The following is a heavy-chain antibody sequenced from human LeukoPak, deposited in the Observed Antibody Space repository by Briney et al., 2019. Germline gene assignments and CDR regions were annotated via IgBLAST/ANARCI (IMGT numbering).Heavy chain of an antibody. Sequence: PGGSLRLSCAASGFTFNSYGMHWVRQAPGKGLEWVAVISYDGSNKYYADSVKGRFTISRDNSKNTLYLQMNSLRAEDTAVYYCAKEILTGYYNPDYWGQGTLVTVSS. CDR2: ISYDGSNK. V-gene: IGHV3-30*18. J-gene: IGHJ4*02. CDR3: AKEILTGYYNPDY. CDR1: GFTFNSYG. D-gene: IGHD3-9*01.